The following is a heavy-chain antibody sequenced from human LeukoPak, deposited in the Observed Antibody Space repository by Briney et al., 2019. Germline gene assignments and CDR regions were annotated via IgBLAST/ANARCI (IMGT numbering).Heavy chain of an antibody. D-gene: IGHD3-10*01. CDR2: ISAYNGNT. CDR1: GYTFTSYG. Sequence: GASVKVSCKASGYTFTSYGISWVRQAPGQGLEWMGWISAYNGNTNYAQKLQGRVTMTTDTSTSTAHMELRSLKSDGTAVYYCARDLYSLLRGASGYWGQGALVTVSS. J-gene: IGHJ4*02. CDR3: ARDLYSLLRGASGY. V-gene: IGHV1-18*01.